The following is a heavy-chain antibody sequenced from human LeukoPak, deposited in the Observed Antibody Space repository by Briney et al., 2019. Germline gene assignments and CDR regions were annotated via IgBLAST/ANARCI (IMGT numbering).Heavy chain of an antibody. J-gene: IGHJ4*02. CDR2: MYHSGST. V-gene: IGHV4-30-2*01. CDR3: ARQAEWFGELSNTYYFDY. CDR1: GGSISSGGYS. D-gene: IGHD3-10*01. Sequence: QPSETLSLTCAVSGGSISSGGYSWSWIRQPPGKGLEWIGYMYHSGSTYYNPSLKSRVATSVDRSKNQFSLKLSSVTAADTAVYYCARQAEWFGELSNTYYFDYWGQGTLVTVSS.